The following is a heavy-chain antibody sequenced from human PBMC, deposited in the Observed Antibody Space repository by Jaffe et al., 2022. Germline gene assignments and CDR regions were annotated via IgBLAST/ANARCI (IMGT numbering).Heavy chain of an antibody. CDR2: ISGSGGST. D-gene: IGHD3-3*01. CDR1: GFTFSSYA. Sequence: EVQLLESGGGLVQPGGSLRLSCAASGFTFSSYAMSWVRQAPGKGLEWVSAISGSGGSTYYADSVKGRFTISRDNSKNTLYLQMNSLRAEDTAVYYCAKASLVTGITIFGRHGPGFFDYWGQGTLVTVSS. V-gene: IGHV3-23*01. J-gene: IGHJ4*02. CDR3: AKASLVTGITIFGRHGPGFFDY.